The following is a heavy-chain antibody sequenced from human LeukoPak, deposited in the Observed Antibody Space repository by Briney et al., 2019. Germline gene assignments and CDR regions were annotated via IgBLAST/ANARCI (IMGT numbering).Heavy chain of an antibody. CDR1: GGTFSSYT. J-gene: IGHJ4*02. CDR2: IIPILGIA. CDR3: ARGYSSSWITLDY. Sequence: SVKVSCKASGGTFSSYTISWVRQAPGQGLEWMGRIIPILGIANYAQKFQGRVTITADRSTSTAYMELSSLRSEDTAVYYCARGYSSSWITLDYWGQGTLVTVSS. V-gene: IGHV1-69*02. D-gene: IGHD6-13*01.